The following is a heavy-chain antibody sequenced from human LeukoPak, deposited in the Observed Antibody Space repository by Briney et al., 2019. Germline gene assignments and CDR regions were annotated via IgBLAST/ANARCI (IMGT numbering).Heavy chain of an antibody. V-gene: IGHV3-74*01. Sequence: GGSLRLSCAVSGFTSSDYWMHWVRQAPGKGLVWVSRFKNDGSSATYADSVKGRFTISRDKAKNTLYLQMNSLRVEDTAVYYCARLTRVGYNSYVYWGQGTLVTVSS. D-gene: IGHD5-24*01. CDR2: FKNDGSSA. J-gene: IGHJ1*01. CDR3: ARLTRVGYNSYVY. CDR1: GFTSSDYW.